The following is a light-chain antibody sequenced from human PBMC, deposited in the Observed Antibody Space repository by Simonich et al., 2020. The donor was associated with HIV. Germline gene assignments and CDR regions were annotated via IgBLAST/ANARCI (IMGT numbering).Light chain of an antibody. CDR3: QAWVSGTSWV. CDR2: QPR. Sequence: SYELTQPPSVSVSPGQTASITCSGDKLRNKDASWYQQKAGQSPALVIYQPRKRPSGIPERFSGSKSGNTATLTISGTQAMDEADYYCQAWVSGTSWVFGGGTKLTVL. J-gene: IGLJ3*02. CDR1: KLRNKD. V-gene: IGLV3-1*01.